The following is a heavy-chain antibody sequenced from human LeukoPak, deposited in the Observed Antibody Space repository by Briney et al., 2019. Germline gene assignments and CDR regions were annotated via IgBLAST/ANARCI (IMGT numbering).Heavy chain of an antibody. D-gene: IGHD3-22*01. V-gene: IGHV3-48*02. J-gene: IGHJ5*02. CDR2: ISTSSNTI. CDR3: ARDRGTSGYLP. Sequence: GGSLRLSCAASGFTFSSYSMNWVRQAPGKGLEWVSYISTSSNTIHYADSVKGRFTISRDNAKNSLYPRMNSLRDDDTAVYYCARDRGTSGYLPWGQGTLVTVSS. CDR1: GFTFSSYS.